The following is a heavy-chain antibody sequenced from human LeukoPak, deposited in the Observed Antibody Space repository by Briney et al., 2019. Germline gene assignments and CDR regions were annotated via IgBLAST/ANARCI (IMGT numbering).Heavy chain of an antibody. CDR2: INRNNNNI. D-gene: IGHD1-26*01. CDR1: GFTFSSYA. J-gene: IGHJ6*03. Sequence: GGSLRLSCAASGFTFSSYAMSWVRQAPGKGLEWVSYINRNNNNIAYADSVKGRFTISRDNAKNSLYLQRSSLRPEDMASYCRAKGGYRGFVGSTGYMDVWGKGTTVTISS. V-gene: IGHV3-9*03. CDR3: AKGGYRGFVGSTGYMDV.